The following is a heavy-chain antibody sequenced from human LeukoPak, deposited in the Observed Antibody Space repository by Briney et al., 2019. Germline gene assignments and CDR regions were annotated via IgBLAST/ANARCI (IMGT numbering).Heavy chain of an antibody. V-gene: IGHV1-24*01. CDR3: ATDDNLAARVFDY. D-gene: IGHD6-6*01. J-gene: IGHJ4*02. CDR1: GYTLTVLS. Sequence: ASVKVSCKVSGYTLTVLSMHWVRQAPGKGFEWMGGFDPEDGETIYAQKFQGRVTMTEDTSTDTAYMELSSLRSEDTAVYYCATDDNLAARVFDYWGQGTLVTVSS. CDR2: FDPEDGET.